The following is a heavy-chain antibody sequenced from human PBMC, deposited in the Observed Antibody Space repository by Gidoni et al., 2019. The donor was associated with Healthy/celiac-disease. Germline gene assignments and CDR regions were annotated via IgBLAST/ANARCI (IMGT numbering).Heavy chain of an antibody. CDR1: GVTFSSNA. V-gene: IGHV3-23*01. D-gene: IGHD3-22*01. CDR3: AKCNDSSGYYSHRSGYGMDV. J-gene: IGHJ6*02. CDR2: ISGSVGST. Sequence: EVQLLASGGGLVQPGGSLRLSCAASGVTFSSNAMSWVRQAPGKGLGSVAAISGSVGSTYDADSVKGPFTISRDNSKNTLYLQMNSRRAEDTAVYYCAKCNDSSGYYSHRSGYGMDVWGQGTTVTVSS.